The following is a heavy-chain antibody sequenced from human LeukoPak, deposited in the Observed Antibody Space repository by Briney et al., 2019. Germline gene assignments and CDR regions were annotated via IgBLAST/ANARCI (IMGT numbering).Heavy chain of an antibody. CDR3: AKDPGPKSTSLPGDI. V-gene: IGHV3-30*18. J-gene: IGHJ3*02. CDR1: GFTFSDYG. D-gene: IGHD2-2*01. CDR2: ISHDGSNK. Sequence: GGSLRLSCAASGFTFSDYGMHWVRQAPGKGLEWVSLISHDGSNKYYGDSVKGRFTISRDNSKNTLYLQMSTLRAEDTAVYYCAKDPGPKSTSLPGDIWGQRTMVTVPS.